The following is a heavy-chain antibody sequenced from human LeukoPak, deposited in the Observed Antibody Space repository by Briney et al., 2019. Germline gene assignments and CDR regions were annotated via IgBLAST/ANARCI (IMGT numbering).Heavy chain of an antibody. CDR1: AFTFSNYA. V-gene: IGHV3-23*01. J-gene: IGHJ4*02. D-gene: IGHD6-13*01. Sequence: GGSLRLSCATSAFTFSNYAMSWVRPAPGKGLPWVSGITASGGSTYYADSVKGRFPISRDNSKNTLYLQMNRMRAEDTAVYYCAKKQQLNDYFDYWGQGTLVTVSS. CDR2: ITASGGST. CDR3: AKKQQLNDYFDY.